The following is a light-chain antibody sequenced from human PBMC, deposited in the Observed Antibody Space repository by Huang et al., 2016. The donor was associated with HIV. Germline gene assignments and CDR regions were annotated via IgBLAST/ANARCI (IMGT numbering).Light chain of an antibody. CDR1: QDIADY. V-gene: IGKV1-33*01. CDR2: DAS. Sequence: DIQMTQSPSSLSASVGDRVTITFQTCQDIADYLNWYHQKPGKAPNLLIFDASNLETGVMSWFSGSGSVTDFSFTINNLQPEDIATYYCQQYDNLPYTFGPGTKVEIK. J-gene: IGKJ2*01. CDR3: QQYDNLPYT.